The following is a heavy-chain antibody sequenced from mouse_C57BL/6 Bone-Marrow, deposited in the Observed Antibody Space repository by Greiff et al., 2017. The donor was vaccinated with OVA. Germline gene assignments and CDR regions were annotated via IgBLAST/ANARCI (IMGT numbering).Heavy chain of an antibody. V-gene: IGHV14-3*01. CDR1: CFNIKNTY. D-gene: IGHD2-3*01. CDR2: IDPANGNT. CDR3: ASTPSYDGYYEGAMDY. J-gene: IGHJ4*01. Sequence: VQLQQSVAELVRPGASVKLSCTASCFNIKNTYMHWVKQRPEQGLEWIGRIDPANGNTKYAPKFQGKATITADTSSNTAYLQLSSLTSEDTAIYYCASTPSYDGYYEGAMDYWGQGTSVTVSS.